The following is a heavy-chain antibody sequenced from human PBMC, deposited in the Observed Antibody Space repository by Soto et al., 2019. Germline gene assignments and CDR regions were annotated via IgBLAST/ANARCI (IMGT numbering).Heavy chain of an antibody. CDR2: IYYSGST. D-gene: IGHD2-2*01. CDR3: ARHIIHHIFTVVPAAPFDP. Sequence: SETLSLTCTVSGGSISSYYWSWIRQPPGKGLEWIGYIYYSGSTNYNPSLKSRVTISVDTSKNQFSLKLSSVTAADTAVYYCARHIIHHIFTVVPAAPFDPWGQGTLVTVSS. V-gene: IGHV4-59*08. CDR1: GGSISSYY. J-gene: IGHJ5*02.